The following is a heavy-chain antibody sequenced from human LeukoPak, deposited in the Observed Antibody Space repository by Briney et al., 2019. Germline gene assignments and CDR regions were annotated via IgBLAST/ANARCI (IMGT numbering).Heavy chain of an antibody. V-gene: IGHV3-74*03. CDR1: RFTFNIYW. CDR3: ARPKYSSRWSLDY. D-gene: IGHD6-13*01. J-gene: IGHJ4*02. Sequence: TGGSLRLSCATSRFTFNIYWMQWDRQVPGKGLVWVSRIDSNGGGATYADSVKGRFTTSRDNGNNTMYLQMNSLRAEHTAIYYCARPKYSSRWSLDYWGQGALVTVSS. CDR2: IDSNGGGA.